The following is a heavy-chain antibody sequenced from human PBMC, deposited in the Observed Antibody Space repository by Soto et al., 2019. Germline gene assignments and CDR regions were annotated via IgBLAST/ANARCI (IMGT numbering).Heavy chain of an antibody. J-gene: IGHJ3*02. CDR3: ARQLDSSGYYWDI. V-gene: IGHV5-51*01. Sequence: PGESLKISCKGSGYSFTSYWIAWVRQMPGKGLEWMGIIYPGDSDTRYSPSFQGQVTISADKSISTAYLQWSSLKASDTAIYYCARQLDSSGYYWDIWGQGTMVTVSS. CDR2: IYPGDSDT. CDR1: GYSFTSYW. D-gene: IGHD3-22*01.